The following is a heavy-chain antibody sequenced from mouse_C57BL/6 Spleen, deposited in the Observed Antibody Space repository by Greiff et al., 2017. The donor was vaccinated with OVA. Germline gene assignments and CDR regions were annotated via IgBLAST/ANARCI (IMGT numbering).Heavy chain of an antibody. Sequence: QVQLQQPGAELVMPGASVKLSCKASGYTFTSYWMHWVKQRPGQGLEWIGEIDPSDSYTNYNQKFKGKSTLTVDKSSSTAYMQLSSLTSEDSAVYYCARSLGDWYVDVWGTGTTVTVSS. V-gene: IGHV1-69*01. J-gene: IGHJ1*03. CDR1: GYTFTSYW. CDR2: IDPSDSYT. D-gene: IGHD4-1*01. CDR3: ARSLGDWYVDV.